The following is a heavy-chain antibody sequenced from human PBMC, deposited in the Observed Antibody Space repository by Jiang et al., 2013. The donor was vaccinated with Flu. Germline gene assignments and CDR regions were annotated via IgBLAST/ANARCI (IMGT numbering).Heavy chain of an antibody. J-gene: IGHJ4*02. CDR1: GYTFGDYS. CDR3: SPVVPAAPH. D-gene: IGHD2-2*01. V-gene: IGHV3-49*03. CDR2: IGSKAYGGTT. Sequence: QLVESGGGLVQPGRSLRLSCTTSGYTFGDYSMNWFRQAPGKGLEWVSFIGSKAYGGTTQYAASVKGRFTISRDDSKSIAYLQMNSLKTEDTAVYYCSPVVPAAPHWGQGTLVTVSS.